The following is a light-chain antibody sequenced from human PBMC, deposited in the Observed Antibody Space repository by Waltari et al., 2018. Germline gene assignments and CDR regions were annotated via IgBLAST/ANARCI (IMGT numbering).Light chain of an antibody. CDR1: SSNIGSNT. Sequence: QSVLTQPPSTSGTPGQRVTIPCSGSSSNIGSNTLNWYQQLPGAAPKLLIYGHNRRPSGVPDRFSGSKSGTSASLAISGLQSDDEADYYCATWDDSLNGPVVFGGGTKLTVL. J-gene: IGLJ2*01. CDR3: ATWDDSLNGPVV. CDR2: GHN. V-gene: IGLV1-44*01.